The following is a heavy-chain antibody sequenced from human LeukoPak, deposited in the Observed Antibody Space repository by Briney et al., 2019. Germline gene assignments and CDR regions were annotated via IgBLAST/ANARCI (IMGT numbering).Heavy chain of an antibody. Sequence: GGSLRLSCAASGFTFSSYSMNWVRQAPGKGLEWVSYISSSSSTIYYADSVKGRFTISRDNSKNTLYLQMNSLRTEDTAVYYCARGLKFLEWLSFDYWGQGTLVTVSS. J-gene: IGHJ4*02. CDR2: ISSSSSTI. V-gene: IGHV3-48*01. CDR1: GFTFSSYS. CDR3: ARGLKFLEWLSFDY. D-gene: IGHD3-3*01.